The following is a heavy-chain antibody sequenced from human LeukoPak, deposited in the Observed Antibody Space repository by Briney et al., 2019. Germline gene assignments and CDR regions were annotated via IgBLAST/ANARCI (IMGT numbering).Heavy chain of an antibody. CDR3: ARGLYLSEWLRYYYYYGMDV. Sequence: PSETLSLTCAVYGGSFSGYYWSWIRQPPGKGLEWIGEINHSGSTNYNPSLKSRVTISVDTSKNQFSLKLSSVTAADTAVYYCARGLYLSEWLRYYYYYGMDVWGQGTTVTVSS. CDR2: INHSGST. V-gene: IGHV4-34*01. CDR1: GGSFSGYY. D-gene: IGHD5-12*01. J-gene: IGHJ6*02.